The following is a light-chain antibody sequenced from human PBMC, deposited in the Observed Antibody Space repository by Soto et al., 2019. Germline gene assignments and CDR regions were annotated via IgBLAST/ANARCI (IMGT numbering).Light chain of an antibody. Sequence: DIPMTQSPSTLSASVGDRVIITCRASQTISSWLAWYQQKPGKAPNLLIYKASALKSGVPSRFSGSGAGTEFTLTISSLQPDDFATYYCQQYDNGSWTFGQGTKVEIK. CDR2: KAS. V-gene: IGKV1-5*03. J-gene: IGKJ1*01. CDR1: QTISSW. CDR3: QQYDNGSWT.